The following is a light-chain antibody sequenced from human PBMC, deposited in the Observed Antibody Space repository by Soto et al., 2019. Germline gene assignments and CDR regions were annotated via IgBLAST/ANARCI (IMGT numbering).Light chain of an antibody. V-gene: IGLV1-40*01. J-gene: IGLJ1*01. CDR3: CSYAGSYTRV. Sequence: QSVLTQPPSVSGAPGQRVTIACTGNNSNIGTGFDVHWYRHFPGAAPKLMIYDVGKRPSGVPDRFSGSKSDNTASLTISGLQAEDEADYYCCSYAGSYTRVFGTGTKLTVL. CDR1: NSNIGTGFD. CDR2: DVG.